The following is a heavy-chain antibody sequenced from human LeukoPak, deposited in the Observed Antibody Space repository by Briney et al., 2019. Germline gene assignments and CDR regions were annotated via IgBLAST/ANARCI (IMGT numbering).Heavy chain of an antibody. V-gene: IGHV1-2*02. D-gene: IGHD6-13*01. CDR1: GYTFTGYY. J-gene: IGHJ5*02. CDR3: ARASSSWYSSYNWFDP. CDR2: INPNSGGT. Sequence: GASVKVSCKASGYTFTGYYMHWVRQAPGQGLEWMGWINPNSGGTNYAQKFQGRVTMTRDTSISTAYMELSRPRSDDTAVYYCARASSSWYSSYNWFDPWGQGTLVTVSS.